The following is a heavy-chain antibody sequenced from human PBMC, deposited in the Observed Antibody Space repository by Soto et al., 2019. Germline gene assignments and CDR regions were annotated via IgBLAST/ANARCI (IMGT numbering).Heavy chain of an antibody. Sequence: QVQLQESGPGLVRPSGTLSLTCAVSGASIISSRWWNWVRQPPGKELEWIGDVFHSGSTDYSPSLKGRVTISVDKSKNQFSLNLISVTAADAAIYYCASRDPYGDYAHAFDIWGQGTMVTVSS. CDR3: ASRDPYGDYAHAFDI. D-gene: IGHD4-17*01. CDR2: VFHSGST. J-gene: IGHJ3*02. CDR1: GASIISSRW. V-gene: IGHV4-4*02.